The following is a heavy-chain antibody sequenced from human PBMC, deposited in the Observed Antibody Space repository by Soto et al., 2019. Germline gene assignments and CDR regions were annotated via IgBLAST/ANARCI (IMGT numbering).Heavy chain of an antibody. Sequence: SGPTLVNPTQTLTLTCTFSGFSLSTSGVGVGWIRQPPGKALEWLALIYWNDDKRYSPSLKSRLTITKDTSKNQVVLTMTNMDPVDTAPYYCAHRRGGGVILGTLSGGYNCFDPWGQGTLVTVPS. V-gene: IGHV2-5*01. D-gene: IGHD2-8*02. J-gene: IGHJ5*02. CDR2: IYWNDDK. CDR3: AHRRGGGVILGTLSGGYNCFDP. CDR1: GFSLSTSGVG.